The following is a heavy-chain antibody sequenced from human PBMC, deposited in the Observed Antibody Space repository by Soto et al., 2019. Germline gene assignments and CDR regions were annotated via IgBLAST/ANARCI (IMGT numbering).Heavy chain of an antibody. Sequence: PSPTLSLTCAISGDSVSSNSAAWNWIRQSPSRGLEWLGRTYYRSKWYNDYAVSVKSRITINPDTSKNQFSLQLNSVTLEDTAVYYCARVRHFGLHSSCWYVLGALDYWGQGTLVTVSS. CDR1: GDSVSSNSAA. CDR3: ARVRHFGLHSSCWYVLGALDY. V-gene: IGHV6-1*01. D-gene: IGHD6-19*01. CDR2: TYYRSKWYN. J-gene: IGHJ4*02.